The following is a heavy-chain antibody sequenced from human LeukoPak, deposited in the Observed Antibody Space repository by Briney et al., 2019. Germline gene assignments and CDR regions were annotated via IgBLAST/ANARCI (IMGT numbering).Heavy chain of an antibody. CDR1: GFTVITND. Sequence: GGSLGLSCAASGFTVITNDMTWVRQAPGKGLEWVSVLYSDGNTKYADSVQGRFTISRDNSKSTLYLEMNSLSPDDTAVYYCARGVEPLAANTLAYWGQGTLVTVSS. V-gene: IGHV3-53*01. J-gene: IGHJ4*02. CDR3: ARGVEPLAANTLAY. D-gene: IGHD1-14*01. CDR2: LYSDGNT.